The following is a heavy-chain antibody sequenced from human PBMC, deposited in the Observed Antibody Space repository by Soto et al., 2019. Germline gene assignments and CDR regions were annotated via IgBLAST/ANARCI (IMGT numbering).Heavy chain of an antibody. V-gene: IGHV3-30*18. CDR1: GFTFSNYG. CDR3: AKDSPVADY. J-gene: IGHJ4*02. Sequence: QVQLVESGGGVVQPGRSLRLSCAASGFTFSNYGMHWVRQAPGKGLEWVAVISYDGSNKYYADSVKGRFTISRDDYKNTLYLQMNSLRSEDTALYYCAKDSPVADYWGQGTLVTVSS. CDR2: ISYDGSNK. D-gene: IGHD6-19*01.